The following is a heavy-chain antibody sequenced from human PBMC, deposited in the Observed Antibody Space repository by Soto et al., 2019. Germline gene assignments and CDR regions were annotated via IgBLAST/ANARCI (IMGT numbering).Heavy chain of an antibody. CDR2: ISGSGGST. J-gene: IGHJ6*02. D-gene: IGHD1-26*01. CDR1: GFTFSSYS. Sequence: GGSLRLSCAASGFTFSSYSMSWVRQAPGKGLEWVSAISGSGGSTYYADSVKGRFTISRDNSKNTLYLQMNSLRAEDTAVYYCAKVSSGSYAYYYYGMDVWGQGTTVTVSS. V-gene: IGHV3-23*01. CDR3: AKVSSGSYAYYYYGMDV.